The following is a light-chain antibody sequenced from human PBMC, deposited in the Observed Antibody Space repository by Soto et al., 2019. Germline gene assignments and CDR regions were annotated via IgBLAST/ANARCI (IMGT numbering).Light chain of an antibody. CDR2: ATS. J-gene: IGKJ3*01. Sequence: DIQLSQSPSTLSASVGDRVTITCRASQRIGKYLNWYQQKPGKAPKLLIYATSSLQPGVPSSFSGSGSGTDFTLTISSLHLEDVATYYCQQSNTDPLTFGPGTKVAFK. V-gene: IGKV1-39*01. CDR1: QRIGKY. CDR3: QQSNTDPLT.